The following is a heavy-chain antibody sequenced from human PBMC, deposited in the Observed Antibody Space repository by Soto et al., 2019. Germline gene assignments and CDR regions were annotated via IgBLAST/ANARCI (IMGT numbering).Heavy chain of an antibody. V-gene: IGHV1-8*01. CDR3: ARADGGGYYYCSGMDV. CDR2: MNPNSGNT. CDR1: GYTFTSYD. Sequence: QVQLVQSGAEVKKPGASVKVSCKASGYTFTSYDINWVRQATGQGLEWMGWMNPNSGNTGYAQKFQGRVTMTRNTSISTAYMEPRSLRSEDTAVYYCARADGGGYYYCSGMDVWGQGTTVTVSS. J-gene: IGHJ6*02. D-gene: IGHD2-15*01.